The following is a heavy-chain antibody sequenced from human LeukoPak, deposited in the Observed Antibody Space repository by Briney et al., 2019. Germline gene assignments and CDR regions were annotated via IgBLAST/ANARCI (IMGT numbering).Heavy chain of an antibody. V-gene: IGHV5-10-1*01. CDR3: ARGPVDGDYDFDY. Sequence: EESLRISCKGSGYSFTSYWISWMRQMPGKGLEWMGRIDPSDSYTNYSPSFQGHVTISADKSISTAYLQWSSLKASDTAMYYCARGPVDGDYDFDYWGQGTLVTVSS. D-gene: IGHD4-17*01. CDR1: GYSFTSYW. CDR2: IDPSDSYT. J-gene: IGHJ4*02.